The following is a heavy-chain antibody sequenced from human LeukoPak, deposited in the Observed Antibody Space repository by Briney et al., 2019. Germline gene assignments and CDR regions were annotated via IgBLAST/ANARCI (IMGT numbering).Heavy chain of an antibody. Sequence: GRSLRLSCAASGFTFSSYGMHWVRQAPGKGLEWVAVIWYAGSSQFYADSVKGRFTISKDNSKNTLYLQMNSLRAEDTAVYYCARGDYGDYGTFGFHHWGQGTLVTVSS. CDR2: IWYAGSSQ. J-gene: IGHJ1*01. V-gene: IGHV3-33*01. CDR1: GFTFSSYG. CDR3: ARGDYGDYGTFGFHH. D-gene: IGHD4-17*01.